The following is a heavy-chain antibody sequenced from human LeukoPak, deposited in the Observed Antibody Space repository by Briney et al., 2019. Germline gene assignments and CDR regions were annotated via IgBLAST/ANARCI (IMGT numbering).Heavy chain of an antibody. J-gene: IGHJ4*02. CDR1: GYSISSGYY. Sequence: PSETLSLTCTVSGYSISSGYYWGWIRQPPGKGLEWIGSIYHSGSTYYNPSLKSRVTISVDTSKNQFSLKLSSVTAADTAVYYCARSGYGELYYFDYWGQGTLVTVSS. V-gene: IGHV4-38-2*02. D-gene: IGHD4-17*01. CDR2: IYHSGST. CDR3: ARSGYGELYYFDY.